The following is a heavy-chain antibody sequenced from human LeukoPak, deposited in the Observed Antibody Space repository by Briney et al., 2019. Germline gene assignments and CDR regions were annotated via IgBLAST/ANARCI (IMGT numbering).Heavy chain of an antibody. CDR2: IYPGDSDT. V-gene: IGHV5-51*01. CDR3: VRRSIAVAGTWYFDY. Sequence: GESLKISCKGSGYSFTSYWIGWVRQMPGKGLEWMGIIYPGDSDTRYSPSFQSQVTISADKSISTAYLQWSSLKASDTAMYYCVRRSIAVAGTWYFDYWGQGTLVTVSS. J-gene: IGHJ4*02. CDR1: GYSFTSYW. D-gene: IGHD6-19*01.